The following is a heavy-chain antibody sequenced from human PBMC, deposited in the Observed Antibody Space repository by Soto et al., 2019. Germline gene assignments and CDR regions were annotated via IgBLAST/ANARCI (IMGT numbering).Heavy chain of an antibody. J-gene: IGHJ6*02. D-gene: IGHD6-13*01. CDR3: ARLPGIAAAGTSDDYYYGMDV. V-gene: IGHV3-48*02. CDR2: ISSSSSTI. Sequence: LRLSCAASGFTFSSYSMNWVRQAPGKGLEWVSNISSSSSTIYYADSVKGRFTISRDNAKNSLYLQMNSLRDEDTAVYYCARLPGIAAAGTSDDYYYGMDVWGQGTTVTVSS. CDR1: GFTFSSYS.